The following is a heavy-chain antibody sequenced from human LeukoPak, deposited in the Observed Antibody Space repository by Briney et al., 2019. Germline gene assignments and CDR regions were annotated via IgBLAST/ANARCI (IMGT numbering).Heavy chain of an antibody. CDR1: GFTFSNYW. CDR2: VKPDESEK. Sequence: GGSLRLSCVASGFTFSNYWMSWVRQTPGKGLEWVANVKPDESEKYYGDSVKGRFTISRDNAKNSLYLQMHSLRVDDTAVYYCARDKQVGASLFDYWGQGTLVTVSS. CDR3: ARDKQVGASLFDY. J-gene: IGHJ4*02. V-gene: IGHV3-7*01. D-gene: IGHD1-26*01.